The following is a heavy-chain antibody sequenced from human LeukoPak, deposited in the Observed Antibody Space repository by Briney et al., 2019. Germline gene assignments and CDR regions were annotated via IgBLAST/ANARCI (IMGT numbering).Heavy chain of an antibody. CDR1: GLSSSGYW. V-gene: IGHV3-74*01. CDR2: VSSDGSTT. CDR3: ARGLGSSPISPLAY. D-gene: IGHD6-6*01. J-gene: IGHJ4*02. Sequence: GGSLRLSCAVSGLSSSGYWVHWVRQAPGEGLVWVSRVSSDGSTTTYADSVKGRFTVSKANAKNTLYLQMSSLRAEDKAVYFCARGLGSSPISPLAYWGQGTLVTVSS.